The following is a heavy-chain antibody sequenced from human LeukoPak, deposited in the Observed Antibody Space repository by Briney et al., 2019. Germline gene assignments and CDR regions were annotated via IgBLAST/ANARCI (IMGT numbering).Heavy chain of an antibody. D-gene: IGHD6-13*01. CDR2: INSDGSST. V-gene: IGHV3-74*01. J-gene: IGHJ3*02. CDR1: GXTFSTYW. CDR3: TRQQLDAFDI. Sequence: QPGGSLRLSCAASGXTFSTYWVHWVRQAPGTGRVWVSRINSDGSSTTYADSVKGRFTISRDNAKNTLSLQMNSLRAEDTAVYYCTRQQLDAFDIWGPGTMVTVSS.